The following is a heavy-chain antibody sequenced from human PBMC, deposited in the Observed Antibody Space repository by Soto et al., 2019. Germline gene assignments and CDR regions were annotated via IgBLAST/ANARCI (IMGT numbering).Heavy chain of an antibody. CDR2: ISYSGSTI. V-gene: IGHV3-48*03. D-gene: IGHD6-19*01. CDR3: ARTYGIAVAGKN. J-gene: IGHJ4*02. CDR1: GFTFSSYE. Sequence: EVQLVESGGGLVQPGGSLRLSCVASGFTFSSYEMNWVRQAPGKGLEWVSYISYSGSTIHYADSVKGRFTISRDNAKSSLYLQMNSLRAEDTAVYYCARTYGIAVAGKNWGQGTLVTVSS.